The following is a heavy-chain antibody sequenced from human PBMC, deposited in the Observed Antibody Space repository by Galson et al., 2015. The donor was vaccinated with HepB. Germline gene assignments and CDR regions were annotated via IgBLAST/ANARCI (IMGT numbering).Heavy chain of an antibody. D-gene: IGHD3-16*01. V-gene: IGHV1-69*13. CDR3: GITVMRYVSGYYGMDV. Sequence: SVKVSCKASGGTFSSYAISWVRQAPGQGLEWMGGIIPIFGTANYAQKFQGRVTITADESTSTAYMEPSSLRSEDTAVYYCGITVMRYVSGYYGMDVWGQGTTVTVSS. J-gene: IGHJ6*02. CDR1: GGTFSSYA. CDR2: IIPIFGTA.